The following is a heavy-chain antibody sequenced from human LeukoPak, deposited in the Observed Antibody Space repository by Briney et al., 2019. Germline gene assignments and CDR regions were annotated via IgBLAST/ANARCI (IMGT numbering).Heavy chain of an antibody. CDR1: GFTFSGSA. CDR2: IDKKDKGYATAT. CDR3: TRDSGTYNWFDP. D-gene: IGHD1-26*01. Sequence: AGSLKLSCAASGFTFSGSAIHWVRQSSGKGLEWVAQIDKKDKGYATATAYAASVKARFTISRDDSINTAYLQMKSLKTEDTALYYCTRDSGTYNWFDPWGQGTLVTVSP. J-gene: IGHJ5*02. V-gene: IGHV3-73*01.